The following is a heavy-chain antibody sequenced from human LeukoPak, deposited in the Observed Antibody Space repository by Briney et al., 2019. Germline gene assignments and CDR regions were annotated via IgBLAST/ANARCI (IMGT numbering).Heavy chain of an antibody. V-gene: IGHV1-69*13. CDR2: IIPIFGTA. CDR1: GGTFSSYA. Sequence: ASVKDSCKASGGTFSSYAISWVRQAPGQGLEWMGGIIPIFGTANYAQKFQGRVTITVDESTSTAYMELSGLRSEDTAVYYCARAGGYSYGLTVPHFDYWGQGTLVTVSS. J-gene: IGHJ4*02. D-gene: IGHD5-18*01. CDR3: ARAGGYSYGLTVPHFDY.